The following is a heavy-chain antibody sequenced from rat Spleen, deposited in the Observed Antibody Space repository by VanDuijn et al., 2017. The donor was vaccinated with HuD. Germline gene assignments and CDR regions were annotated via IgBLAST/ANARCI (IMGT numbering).Heavy chain of an antibody. Sequence: QVQLKESGPGLFQPSQTLSLTCTVSGFSLMDYSVHWVRQPPGKGLEWMGRMKYDGDTYSNSALNSRLSITRDTSKSQVFLKMNSLQTEDTAIYYCTRDTYYGYTYFDYWGQGVMVTVSS. CDR1: GFSLMDYS. CDR3: TRDTYYGYTYFDY. J-gene: IGHJ2*01. CDR2: MKYDGDT. D-gene: IGHD1-9*01. V-gene: IGHV2S30*01.